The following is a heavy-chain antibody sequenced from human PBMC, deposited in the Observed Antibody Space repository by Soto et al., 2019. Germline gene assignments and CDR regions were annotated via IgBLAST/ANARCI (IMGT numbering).Heavy chain of an antibody. D-gene: IGHD2-15*01. CDR2: IYSGGST. Sequence: GGSLRLSCAASGFTVSSNYMSWVRQAPGKGLEWVSVIYSGGSTYYADSVKGRFTISRHNSKNTLYLQMNSLRAEDTAVYYCARRYCSGGSCYSYFDYWGQGTLVTVSS. CDR3: ARRYCSGGSCYSYFDY. V-gene: IGHV3-53*04. CDR1: GFTVSSNY. J-gene: IGHJ4*02.